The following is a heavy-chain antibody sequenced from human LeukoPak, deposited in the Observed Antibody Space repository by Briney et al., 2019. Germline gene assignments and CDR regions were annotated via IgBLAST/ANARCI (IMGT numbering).Heavy chain of an antibody. V-gene: IGHV3-74*01. D-gene: IGHD6-19*01. Sequence: GGSLRLSCAAPGFTFSSDWMHWVRQAPGKGLVWVSRINSDGSSTSYADSVKGRFTISRDNAKNTLYLQMNSLRAEDTAVYYCARDREWLATFDYWGQGTLVTVSS. CDR3: ARDREWLATFDY. CDR2: INSDGSST. CDR1: GFTFSSDW. J-gene: IGHJ4*02.